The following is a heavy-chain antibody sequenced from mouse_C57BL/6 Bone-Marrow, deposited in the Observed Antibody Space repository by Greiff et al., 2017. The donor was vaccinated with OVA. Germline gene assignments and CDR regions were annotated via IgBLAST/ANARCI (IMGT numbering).Heavy chain of an antibody. CDR2: IYPRSGNT. V-gene: IGHV1-81*01. CDR3: ALTRYFGF. D-gene: IGHD4-1*01. J-gene: IGHJ1*01. Sequence: QVQLQQSGAELARPGASVKLSCQAFGYTLTSYGISWVKQRTGQGLEWIGEIYPRSGNTYYNKKFKGKDTLTADKSSSTAYMELRSLTSEDSAVYFCALTRYFGFWGAGATVTVSA. CDR1: GYTLTSYG.